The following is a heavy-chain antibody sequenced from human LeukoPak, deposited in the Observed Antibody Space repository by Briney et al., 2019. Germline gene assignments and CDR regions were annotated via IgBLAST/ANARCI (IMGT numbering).Heavy chain of an antibody. CDR3: AKVGAICPFDY. CDR1: GFPFSSYG. V-gene: IGHV3-30*02. CDR2: IRYDGSNK. J-gene: IGHJ4*02. D-gene: IGHD2-2*01. Sequence: GGSLRLSCAASGFPFSSYGMHWVRQAPGKGLEWVAFIRYDGSNKYYADSVKGRFTISRDNSKNTLYLQMTSLRAEDTAVYYCAKVGAICPFDYWGQGTLVTVSS.